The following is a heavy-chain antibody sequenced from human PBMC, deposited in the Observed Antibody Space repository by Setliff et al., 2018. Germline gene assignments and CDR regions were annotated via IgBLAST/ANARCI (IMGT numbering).Heavy chain of an antibody. J-gene: IGHJ4*02. CDR1: GLSLRNGRMG. Sequence: SGPTLVNPTETFTLTCTVSGLSLRNGRMGVSWIRQPPGKALEWLAHIFSNDEKSYSTSLKSRLTISKDTSKSQVVLTMTNMDPVDTATYYCARAYYDSSGYYPLVYWGQGTLVTVSS. CDR2: IFSNDEK. CDR3: ARAYYDSSGYYPLVY. D-gene: IGHD3-22*01. V-gene: IGHV2-26*01.